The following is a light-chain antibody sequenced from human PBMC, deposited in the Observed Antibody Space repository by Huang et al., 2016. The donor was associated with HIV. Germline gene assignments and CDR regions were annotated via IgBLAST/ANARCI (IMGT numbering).Light chain of an antibody. V-gene: IGKV3-15*01. CDR3: QQYNNWPPYT. J-gene: IGKJ2*01. Sequence: EIVMTQSPGTLSVSPGDRATLSCRASQTVSSDLAWYQQKHGQAPRLLIYGASTRATCIHARFSGSGSVTEFTLTISRLQSEDSAVFYCQQYNNWPPYTFGQGTKLEIK. CDR1: QTVSSD. CDR2: GAS.